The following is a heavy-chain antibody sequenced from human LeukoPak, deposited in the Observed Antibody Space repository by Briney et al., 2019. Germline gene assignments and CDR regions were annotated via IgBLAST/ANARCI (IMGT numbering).Heavy chain of an antibody. D-gene: IGHD5-18*01. V-gene: IGHV3-30*18. J-gene: IGHJ4*02. Sequence: PGGSLRLSCAASGFTFSSYGMQWVRQAPGKGLDWVAVISYDGRNKYYADSVKGRFTISRDNSKNTLYLQMNSLRAEDTAVYHCAKSRVNTYGFREFDYWGQGTLVTVSS. CDR2: ISYDGRNK. CDR1: GFTFSSYG. CDR3: AKSRVNTYGFREFDY.